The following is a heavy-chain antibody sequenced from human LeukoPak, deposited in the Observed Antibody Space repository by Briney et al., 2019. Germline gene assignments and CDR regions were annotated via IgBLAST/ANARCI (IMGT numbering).Heavy chain of an antibody. J-gene: IGHJ6*03. Sequence: ASVKVSCKASGGTFSSYAISWVRQAPGQGLEWMGGIIPIFGTANYAQKFQGRVTITADESTSTAYMELSSLRAEDTAVYYCARARYSSSWYLHYYYYYYMDVWGKGTTVTISS. CDR1: GGTFSSYA. CDR2: IIPIFGTA. CDR3: ARARYSSSWYLHYYYYYYMDV. D-gene: IGHD6-13*01. V-gene: IGHV1-69*13.